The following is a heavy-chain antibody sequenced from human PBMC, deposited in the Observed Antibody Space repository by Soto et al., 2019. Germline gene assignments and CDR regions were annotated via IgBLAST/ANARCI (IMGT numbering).Heavy chain of an antibody. Sequence: PGVSLRLSCAASGFTFSSYGMHWVRQAPGKGLEWVAVISYDGSNKYYADSVKGRFTISRDNSKNTLYLQMNGLRAEDTAVYYCAKAINNIWVRLNYFDYWGQGTLVTVSS. CDR3: AKAINNIWVRLNYFDY. V-gene: IGHV3-30*18. J-gene: IGHJ4*02. CDR1: GFTFSSYG. D-gene: IGHD3-10*01. CDR2: ISYDGSNK.